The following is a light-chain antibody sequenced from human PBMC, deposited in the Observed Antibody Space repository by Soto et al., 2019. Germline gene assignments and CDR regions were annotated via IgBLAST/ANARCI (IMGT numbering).Light chain of an antibody. J-gene: IGLJ1*01. Sequence: QSALTQPRSVSGSPGQSVTISCTGTRSDVGGYNYVSWYQQHPDKAPKLMIYDVSKRPSGVPDRFSGSKSGNTASLTISGLQADDEGDYYCCSYAGSYTTYVFGTGTKLTVL. V-gene: IGLV2-11*01. CDR3: CSYAGSYTTYV. CDR2: DVS. CDR1: RSDVGGYNY.